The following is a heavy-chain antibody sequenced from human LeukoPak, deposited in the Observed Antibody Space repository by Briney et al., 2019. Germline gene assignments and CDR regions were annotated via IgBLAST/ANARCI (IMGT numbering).Heavy chain of an antibody. D-gene: IGHD6-6*01. CDR1: GFNFSSYS. Sequence: GGSLRLSCAASGFNFSSYSMNWVRQAPGKGLEWVSSISSSSSYIYYADSVKGRFTISRDNAKNSLYLQMNSLRAEDTAVYYCARVYSSSSSAFSFDYWGQGTLVTVSS. J-gene: IGHJ4*02. CDR2: ISSSSSYI. V-gene: IGHV3-21*01. CDR3: ARVYSSSSSAFSFDY.